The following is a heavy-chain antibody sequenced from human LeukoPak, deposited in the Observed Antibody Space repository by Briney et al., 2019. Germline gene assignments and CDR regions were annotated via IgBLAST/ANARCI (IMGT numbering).Heavy chain of an antibody. CDR2: ISGSGGST. V-gene: IGHV3-23*01. D-gene: IGHD4-17*01. CDR3: AKEAAYGDYQYYFDY. Sequence: GGSLRLSCAASGFTFSSCALSWVRQAPGKGLEWVSAISGSGGSTYYADSVKGRFTISRDNSKNTLYLQMNSLRAEDTAVYYCAKEAAYGDYQYYFDYWGQGTLVTVSS. J-gene: IGHJ4*02. CDR1: GFTFSSCA.